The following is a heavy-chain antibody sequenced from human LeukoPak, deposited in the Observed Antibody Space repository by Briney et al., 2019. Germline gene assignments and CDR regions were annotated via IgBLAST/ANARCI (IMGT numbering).Heavy chain of an antibody. CDR3: ARGPIVVVPALDYYYGMDV. CDR1: GGSISSYY. CDR2: IYYSGST. J-gene: IGHJ6*02. Sequence: SSETLSLTCTVSGGSISSYYWGWIRQPPGKGLEWIGYIYYSGSTNYNPSLKSRVTISVDTSKNQFSLKLSSVTAADTAVYYCARGPIVVVPALDYYYGMDVWGQGTTVTVSS. V-gene: IGHV4-59*01. D-gene: IGHD2-2*01.